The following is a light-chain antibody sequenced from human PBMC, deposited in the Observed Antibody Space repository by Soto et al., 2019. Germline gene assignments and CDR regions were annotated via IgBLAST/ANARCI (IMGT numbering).Light chain of an antibody. CDR3: QQDTTWLPWT. CDR2: AAS. J-gene: IGKJ1*01. Sequence: EIGVSISAAALSLSTRERATLSCRAIQIIASNLAWYQQKPGQAPRLLIYAASIRATDFPARCSGSGSGTEFTLTISGLLSDDFAVYFCQQDTTWLPWTLGHGSKVDIK. V-gene: IGKV3-15*01. CDR1: QIIASN.